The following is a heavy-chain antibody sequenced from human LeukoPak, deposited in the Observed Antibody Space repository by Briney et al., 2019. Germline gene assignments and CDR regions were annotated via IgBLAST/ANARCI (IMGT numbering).Heavy chain of an antibody. J-gene: IGHJ4*02. CDR2: ISAYNGNT. V-gene: IGHV1-18*01. CDR3: ARADYDMLTGYLLFDY. D-gene: IGHD3-9*01. CDR1: GYTFTSYG. Sequence: WASVKVSCKASGYTFTSYGISWVRQAPGQGLEWMGWISAYNGNTNYAQKLQGRVTMTTDTSTSTAYMELRSLRSDDTAVYYCARADYDMLTGYLLFDYWGQGTLVTVSS.